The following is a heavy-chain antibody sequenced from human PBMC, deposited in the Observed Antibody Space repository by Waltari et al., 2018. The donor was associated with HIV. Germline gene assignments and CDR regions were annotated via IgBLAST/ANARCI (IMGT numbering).Heavy chain of an antibody. Sequence: EVQLVESGGGLVQPGGSLRLSCAASGFTFSNHAMHWVRQATGKGLEWVAGIGTAGDTYYPGSVKGRFTISRENAKNSLHLQMNSLRAGDTAVYYCVRICKLNCYYYYGMDVWGQGTTVTVSS. D-gene: IGHD1-1*01. J-gene: IGHJ6*02. CDR3: VRICKLNCYYYYGMDV. CDR1: GFTFSNHA. V-gene: IGHV3-13*01. CDR2: IGTAGDT.